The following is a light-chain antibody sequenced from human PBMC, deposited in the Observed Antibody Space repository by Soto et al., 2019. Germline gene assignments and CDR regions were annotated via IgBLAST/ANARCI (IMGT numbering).Light chain of an antibody. Sequence: QSVLTQPASVSGSPGQSITISCTGTSSDVGGYNYVSWYQQHPGKAPKLMIYDVSNRPSGVFNRFSGPKSGNTASLTISGLQAEDEADYYCSSYTSSSTYVFGTGTKVTVL. J-gene: IGLJ1*01. CDR2: DVS. CDR3: SSYTSSSTYV. CDR1: SSDVGGYNY. V-gene: IGLV2-14*01.